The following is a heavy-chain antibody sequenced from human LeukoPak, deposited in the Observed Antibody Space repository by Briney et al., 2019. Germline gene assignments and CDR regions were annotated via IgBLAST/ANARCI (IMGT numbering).Heavy chain of an antibody. CDR2: INPNSGGT. D-gene: IGHD6-13*01. Sequence: GASVKVSCKASGYTFTGYYMHWVPQAPGQGLEWMGWINPNSGGTNYAQKFQGRVTMTRDTSISTAYMELSRLRSDDTAVYYCAKGDSSSVPQKGPDYWGQGTLVTVSS. V-gene: IGHV1-2*02. CDR1: GYTFTGYY. J-gene: IGHJ4*02. CDR3: AKGDSSSVPQKGPDY.